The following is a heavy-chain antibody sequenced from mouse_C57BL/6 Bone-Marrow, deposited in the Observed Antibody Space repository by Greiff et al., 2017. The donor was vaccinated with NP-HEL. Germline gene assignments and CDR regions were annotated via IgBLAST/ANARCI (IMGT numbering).Heavy chain of an antibody. V-gene: IGHV1-80*01. CDR1: GYAFSSYW. D-gene: IGHD2-4*01. Sequence: VQLQESGAELVKPGASVKISCKASGYAFSSYWMNWVKQRPGKGLEWIGQIYPGDGDTNYNGKFKGKATLTADKSSSTAYMQLSSLTSEDSAVYFCARGLRRWDWYFDVWGTGTTVTVSS. CDR2: IYPGDGDT. CDR3: ARGLRRWDWYFDV. J-gene: IGHJ1*03.